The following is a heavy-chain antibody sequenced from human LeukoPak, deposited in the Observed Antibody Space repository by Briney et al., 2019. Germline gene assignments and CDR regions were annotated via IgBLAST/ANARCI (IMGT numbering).Heavy chain of an antibody. D-gene: IGHD1-26*01. V-gene: IGHV3-23*01. CDR3: AKSGSGCYHYYYYHMDD. Sequence: GGSLRLSCAASGFFFSNFAMNWVRLAPGKGLEWVSSISGSGGNTFYADSVNGRVTISRDNFMDTLYLHINGLRVEDTATYFCAKSGSGCYHYYYYHMDDWGKGTTVTVSS. CDR1: GFFFSNFA. J-gene: IGHJ6*03. CDR2: ISGSGGNT.